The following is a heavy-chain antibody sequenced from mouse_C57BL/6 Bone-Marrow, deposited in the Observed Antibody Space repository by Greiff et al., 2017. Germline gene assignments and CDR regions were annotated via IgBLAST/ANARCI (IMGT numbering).Heavy chain of an antibody. D-gene: IGHD2-3*01. Sequence: QVHVKQPGAELVKPGASVKLSCKASGYTFTSYWMHWVKQRPGQGLEWIGMIHPNSGSTNYNEKFKSKATLTVDKSSSTAYMQLSSLTSEDSAVYYCAAERWLPLSAMDYWGQGTSVTVSS. CDR2: IHPNSGST. V-gene: IGHV1-64*01. J-gene: IGHJ4*01. CDR1: GYTFTSYW. CDR3: AAERWLPLSAMDY.